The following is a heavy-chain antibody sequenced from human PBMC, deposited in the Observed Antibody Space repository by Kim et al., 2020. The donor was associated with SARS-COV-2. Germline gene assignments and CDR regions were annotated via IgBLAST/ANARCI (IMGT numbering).Heavy chain of an antibody. CDR1: GGSISSSSYY. CDR3: ARHLRGTMIVVVITPLNYFDY. J-gene: IGHJ4*02. CDR2: IYYSGST. D-gene: IGHD3-22*01. V-gene: IGHV4-39*01. Sequence: SETLSLTCTVSGGSISSSSYYWGWIRQPPGKGLEWIGSIYYSGSTYYNPSLKSRVTISVDTSKNQFSLKLSSVTAADTAVYYCARHLRGTMIVVVITPLNYFDYGGQGTLVTVSS.